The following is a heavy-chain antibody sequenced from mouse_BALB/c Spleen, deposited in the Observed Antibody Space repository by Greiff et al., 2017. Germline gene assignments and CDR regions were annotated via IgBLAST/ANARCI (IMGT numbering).Heavy chain of an antibody. V-gene: IGHV3-2*02. D-gene: IGHD1-1*01. CDR1: GYSITSDYA. J-gene: IGHJ1*01. CDR3: ARGGSSPWYFDV. Sequence: EVQLVESGPGLVKPSQSLSLTCTVTGYSITSDYAWNWIRQFPGNKLEWMGYISYSGSTSYNPSLKSRISITRDTSKNQFFLQLNSVTTEDTATYYCARGGSSPWYFDVWGAGTTVTVSS. CDR2: ISYSGST.